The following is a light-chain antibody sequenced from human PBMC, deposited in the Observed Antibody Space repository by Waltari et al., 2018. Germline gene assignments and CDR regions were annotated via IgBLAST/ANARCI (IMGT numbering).Light chain of an antibody. CDR3: QQRSTWPLT. CDR2: DAS. J-gene: IGKJ4*01. V-gene: IGKV3-11*01. Sequence: EIVLTQSPFTLSLSPGERATLSCRASQSVGSYLAWYQQKAGQAPRLLIYDASNGATGIPARFSGSGSGTDFTLTISSLEPEDFAIYYCQQRSTWPLTFGGGSKVEI. CDR1: QSVGSY.